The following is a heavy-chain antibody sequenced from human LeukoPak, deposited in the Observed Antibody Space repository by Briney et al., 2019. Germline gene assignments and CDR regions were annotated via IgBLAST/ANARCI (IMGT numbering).Heavy chain of an antibody. Sequence: SETLSLTCTVSGGSISSGSYYWSWIRQPAGKGLEWIGYIYYSGSTNYNPSLKSRVTISADTSKNQFSLKLSSVTAADTAVYYCARDTYYYDSSGYYSHAFDIWGQGTMVTVSS. V-gene: IGHV4-61*10. CDR2: IYYSGST. CDR1: GGSISSGSYY. CDR3: ARDTYYYDSSGYYSHAFDI. D-gene: IGHD3-22*01. J-gene: IGHJ3*02.